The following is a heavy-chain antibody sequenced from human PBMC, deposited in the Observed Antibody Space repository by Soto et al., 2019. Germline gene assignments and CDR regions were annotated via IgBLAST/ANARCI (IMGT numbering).Heavy chain of an antibody. J-gene: IGHJ6*03. Sequence: ASVKVSCKASGYTFTGYYMHWVRQAPGQGLEWMGCINPNSGGTNYAQKFQGWVTMTRDTSISTAYMELSRLRSDDTAVYYCARGKAAAGTIYYYYYYMDVWGKGTTVTAP. D-gene: IGHD6-13*01. CDR2: INPNSGGT. CDR1: GYTFTGYY. CDR3: ARGKAAAGTIYYYYYYMDV. V-gene: IGHV1-2*04.